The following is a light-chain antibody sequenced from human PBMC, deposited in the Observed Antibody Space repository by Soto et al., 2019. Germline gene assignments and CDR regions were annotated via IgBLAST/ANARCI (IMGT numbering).Light chain of an antibody. CDR2: GAS. CDR3: QQYNNWPSLT. V-gene: IGKV3-15*01. Sequence: IVLTQSPATLSLSPGERATLSRRASQSVSSNLAWYQQKPGQAPRLLIYGASTRATGIPARFSGSGSGTEFTLTISSLQSEDFAVYYCQQYNNWPSLTFGGGTKVDIK. CDR1: QSVSSN. J-gene: IGKJ4*01.